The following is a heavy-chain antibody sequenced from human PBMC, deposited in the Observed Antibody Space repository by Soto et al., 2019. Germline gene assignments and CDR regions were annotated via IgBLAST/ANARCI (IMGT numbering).Heavy chain of an antibody. V-gene: IGHV3-23*01. CDR2: ISGTGGGT. J-gene: IGHJ6*02. CDR1: GFTFSSYA. D-gene: IGHD3-10*01. Sequence: GGSLRLSCTVSGFTFSSYAMTWVRQAPGKGLEWVSAISGTGGGTYYADSVKGRFTISRDNSKNTLYLQLDSLRVEDTALYYCAKDREWFGEFPYYYYGMNVWGQGTTVTVSS. CDR3: AKDREWFGEFPYYYYGMNV.